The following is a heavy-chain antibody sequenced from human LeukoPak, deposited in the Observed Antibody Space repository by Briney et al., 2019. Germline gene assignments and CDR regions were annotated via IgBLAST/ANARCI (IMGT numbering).Heavy chain of an antibody. Sequence: PSETLSLTCTVSGGSISSSTYYWGWIRQPPGKGLEWIGSIYYSGSTYYNPSLKSRVTISADTSKNQFSLKLNSLTTADTAVYYCTRGAGWLIDYWGQGILVTVSS. CDR3: TRGAGWLIDY. D-gene: IGHD3-16*01. V-gene: IGHV4-39*07. CDR1: GGSISSSTYY. J-gene: IGHJ4*02. CDR2: IYYSGST.